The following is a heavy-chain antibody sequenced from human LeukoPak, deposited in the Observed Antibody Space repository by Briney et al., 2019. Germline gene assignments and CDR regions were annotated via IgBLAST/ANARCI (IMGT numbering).Heavy chain of an antibody. D-gene: IGHD5-24*01. J-gene: IGHJ4*02. Sequence: HGESLKISCKGSGYSFTNYWIGWVRQMPGKGLEWMGIIYPGDSDTRYSPSFQGQVTISADKSITTAYLQWSSLKASDTAMYYCARLGRSSGDAYNYGFDYWGQGTLVTVSS. CDR3: ARLGRSSGDAYNYGFDY. CDR2: IYPGDSDT. V-gene: IGHV5-51*01. CDR1: GYSFTNYW.